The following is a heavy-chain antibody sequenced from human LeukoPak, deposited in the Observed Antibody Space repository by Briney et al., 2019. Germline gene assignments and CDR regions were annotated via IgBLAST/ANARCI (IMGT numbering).Heavy chain of an antibody. D-gene: IGHD4-17*01. Sequence: GSLRLSCAASGFTFDDYAMHWVRQAPGKGLEWVSLISWDGGSTYYADSVKGRFTISRDNSKNSLYLQMNSLRAEDTALYYCAKDIIRSSTVTTSGLDYWGQGTLVTVSS. CDR3: AKDIIRSSTVTTSGLDY. V-gene: IGHV3-43D*03. CDR2: ISWDGGST. CDR1: GFTFDDYA. J-gene: IGHJ4*02.